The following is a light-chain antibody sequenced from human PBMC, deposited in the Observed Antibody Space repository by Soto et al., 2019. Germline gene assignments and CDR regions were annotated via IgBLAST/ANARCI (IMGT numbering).Light chain of an antibody. CDR2: DAS. CDR3: QQRYNWPPWT. J-gene: IGKJ1*01. CDR1: QSVSNY. V-gene: IGKV3-11*01. Sequence: EIVLTQSPATLSLSPGERATLSCRASQSVSNYLAWYQQKPGQAPRLLIYDASNRATGIPARFSGSGSGTDFTRTISSPEPEDFAVYYCQQRYNWPPWTFGQGTKVEIK.